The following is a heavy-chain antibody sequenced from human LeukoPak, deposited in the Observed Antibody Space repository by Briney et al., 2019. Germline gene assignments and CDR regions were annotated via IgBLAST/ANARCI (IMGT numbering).Heavy chain of an antibody. D-gene: IGHD3-22*01. CDR3: ARSYYDSSGYSKARLFYFDY. V-gene: IGHV1-3*03. J-gene: IGHJ4*02. CDR1: GYTFTSYA. CDR2: INAGNGNT. Sequence: ASVKVSCKASGYTFTSYAMHWVRQAPGQRLEWMGWINAGNGNTKYSQEFQGRVTITRDTSASTAYVELSSLRSEDMAVYYCARSYYDSSGYSKARLFYFDYWGQGTLVTVSS.